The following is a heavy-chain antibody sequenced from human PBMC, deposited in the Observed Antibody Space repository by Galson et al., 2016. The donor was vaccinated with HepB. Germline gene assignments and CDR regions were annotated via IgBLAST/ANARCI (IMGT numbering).Heavy chain of an antibody. CDR1: GFTFSDWY. V-gene: IGHV3-11*01. Sequence: SLRLSCAASGFTFSDWYMSWLRQAPGKELESTSLISGGGDVTLYADSVRGRFTISRDNAKNSLFLQMNSLRADDTAVYYCARGPRHLEYWGQGTLVTVSS. CDR2: ISGGGDVT. J-gene: IGHJ4*02. CDR3: ARGPRHLEY.